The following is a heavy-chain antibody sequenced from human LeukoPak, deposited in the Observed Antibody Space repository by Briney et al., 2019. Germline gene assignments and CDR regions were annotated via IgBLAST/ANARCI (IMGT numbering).Heavy chain of an antibody. V-gene: IGHV3-21*01. J-gene: IGHJ4*02. Sequence: GGSLRLSCAASGFTFSSHSMNWVRQAPGKGLEWVSSISSSSSYIYYADSVKGRFTISRDNAKNSLYLQMNSLRAEDTAVYYCARDIGVGYYFDYWGQGTLSPSPQ. CDR1: GFTFSSHS. CDR2: ISSSSSYI. D-gene: IGHD6-19*01. CDR3: ARDIGVGYYFDY.